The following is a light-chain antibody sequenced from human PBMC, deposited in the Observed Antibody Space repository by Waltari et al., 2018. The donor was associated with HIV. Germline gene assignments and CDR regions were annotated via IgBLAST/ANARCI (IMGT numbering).Light chain of an antibody. J-gene: IGLJ3*02. Sequence: QSVLTQPPSASGAPGQRVTISCSGSSANIGNTVYWYQQLPGTAPKVLIYRDNLRPSGVPDRFSGSRSGTSACLDVSGLRSEDEANYICAAWDDILSGWVFGGGTKLTVL. CDR2: RDN. V-gene: IGLV1-47*01. CDR1: SANIGNT. CDR3: AAWDDILSGWV.